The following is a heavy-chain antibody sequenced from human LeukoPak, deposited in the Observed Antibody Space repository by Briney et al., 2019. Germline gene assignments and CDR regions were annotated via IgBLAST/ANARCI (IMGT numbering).Heavy chain of an antibody. Sequence: SETLSLTCTVSGGSISSSSYYWGWIRQPPGKGLEWIGSIYYSGSTYYNPSLKSRVTISVDTSKNQFSLKLSSVTAADTAVYYCARDEGGSLFDYWGQGTLVTVSS. J-gene: IGHJ4*02. CDR1: GGSISSSSYY. D-gene: IGHD1-26*01. CDR2: IYYSGST. V-gene: IGHV4-39*07. CDR3: ARDEGGSLFDY.